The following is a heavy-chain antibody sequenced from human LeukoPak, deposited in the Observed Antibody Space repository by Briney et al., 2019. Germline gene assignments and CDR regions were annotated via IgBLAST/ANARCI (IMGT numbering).Heavy chain of an antibody. D-gene: IGHD3-22*01. CDR1: GGTFSSYA. CDR2: IIPIFGTA. V-gene: IGHV1-69*05. Sequence: ASVKVSCKASGGTFSSYAISWVRQAPGQGLEWMGGIIPIFGTANYAQKFQGRVTITTDESTNTAYMELSSLRSEDTSVYYCARDRSRYYYDSSGYYDAFDIWGQGTMVTVSS. CDR3: ARDRSRYYYDSSGYYDAFDI. J-gene: IGHJ3*02.